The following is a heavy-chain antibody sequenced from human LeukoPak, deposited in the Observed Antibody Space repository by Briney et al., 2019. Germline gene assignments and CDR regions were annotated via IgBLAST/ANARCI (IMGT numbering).Heavy chain of an antibody. J-gene: IGHJ6*03. V-gene: IGHV1-18*01. CDR3: ARVRAAAGYYYYYYYMDV. D-gene: IGHD6-13*01. CDR1: GYTFTSYG. Sequence: RASVKVSCKASGYTFTSYGISWVRQAPGQGLEWMGWISAYNGNTNYAQKLQGRVTMTTDTSTSTAYMELRSLRSDDTAVYYCARVRAAAGYYYYYYYMDVWGKGTTVTVSS. CDR2: ISAYNGNT.